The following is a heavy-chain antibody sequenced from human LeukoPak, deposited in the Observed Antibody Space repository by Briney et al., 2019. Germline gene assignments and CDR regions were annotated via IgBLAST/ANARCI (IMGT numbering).Heavy chain of an antibody. V-gene: IGHV4-4*07. CDR3: ARDATVTPPASFDI. D-gene: IGHD4-17*01. J-gene: IGHJ3*02. CDR1: GGSISSYY. Sequence: SETLSLTCTASGGSISSYYWSWIRQPAGKGLEWIGRIYTSGSTNYNPSLKSRVTMSVDTSKNQFSLKLSSVTAADTAVYYCARDATVTPPASFDIWGQGTMVTVSS. CDR2: IYTSGST.